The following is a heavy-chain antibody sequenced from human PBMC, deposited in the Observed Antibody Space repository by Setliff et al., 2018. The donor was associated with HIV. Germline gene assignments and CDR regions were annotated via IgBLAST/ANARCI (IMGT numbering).Heavy chain of an antibody. V-gene: IGHV1-8*01. Sequence: ASVKVSCKASGYTFSTYDFNWVRQAAGQGLEWMGRMSPKNNGSGFAQKFQARLTMTWNTSTNTAYMELRSLTSDDTAVYYCARGRYNSRIDVWGQGTTVTVSS. CDR3: ARGRYNSRIDV. CDR1: GYTFSTYD. J-gene: IGHJ6*02. CDR2: MSPKNNGS. D-gene: IGHD5-18*01.